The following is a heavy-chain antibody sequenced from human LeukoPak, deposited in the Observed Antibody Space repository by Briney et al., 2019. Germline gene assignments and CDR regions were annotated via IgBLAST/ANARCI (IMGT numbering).Heavy chain of an antibody. CDR3: AKDWDPTGLEFFY. CDR1: GFTFSSYG. D-gene: IGHD3-3*01. V-gene: IGHV3-30*18. J-gene: IGHJ4*02. CDR2: ISYDGSNK. Sequence: GGSLRLSCAASGFTFSSYGMHWVRQAPGKGLEWVAVISYDGSNKYYADSVKGRFTISRDNSKNTLYLQMNSLRAEDTAVYYCAKDWDPTGLEFFYWGQGTLVTVSS.